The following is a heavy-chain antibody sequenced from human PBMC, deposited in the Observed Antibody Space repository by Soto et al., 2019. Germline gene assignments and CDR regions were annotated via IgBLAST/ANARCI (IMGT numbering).Heavy chain of an antibody. CDR2: ISAYNGNT. V-gene: IGHV1-18*01. D-gene: IGHD3-10*01. J-gene: IGHJ6*03. CDR1: GYTFTSYG. CDR3: ARDKGNGSGSYYNVGYSYMDV. Sequence: ASVKVSCKASGYTFTSYGISWVRQAPGQGLEWMGWISAYNGNTNYAQKLQGRVTMTTDTSTSTAYMELRSLRSDDTAVYYCARDKGNGSGSYYNVGYSYMDVWGKGTTVTVSS.